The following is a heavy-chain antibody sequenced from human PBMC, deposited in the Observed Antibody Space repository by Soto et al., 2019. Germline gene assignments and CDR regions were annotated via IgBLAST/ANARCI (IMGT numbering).Heavy chain of an antibody. CDR3: ARDQGSHPGD. J-gene: IGHJ4*02. Sequence: QVQLQESGPGLVRPSGTASLTCAVSGVSISSDNWWSWVRQPPGKALEWIGEIHHSGSTNYNPSLKSRVTMSVVPSNDLFSLTLNSVTAADTALYYCARDQGSHPGDWGQGTLVSVSS. D-gene: IGHD6-13*01. CDR1: GVSISSDNW. CDR2: IHHSGST. V-gene: IGHV4-4*02.